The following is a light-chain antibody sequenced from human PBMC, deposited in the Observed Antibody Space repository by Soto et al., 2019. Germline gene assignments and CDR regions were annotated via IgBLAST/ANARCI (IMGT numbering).Light chain of an antibody. CDR3: QHYNSSSEA. Sequence: IHMTHSPSSLSGSLGDIVTITVRASQTISSWFAWYQQKPGKAPKLLIYKASTLKRGVPSRFTGSGSGTEFTLTIRSPQPDDFATYYCQHYNSSSEAFGHRTKVDIK. V-gene: IGKV1-5*03. J-gene: IGKJ1*01. CDR1: QTISSW. CDR2: KAS.